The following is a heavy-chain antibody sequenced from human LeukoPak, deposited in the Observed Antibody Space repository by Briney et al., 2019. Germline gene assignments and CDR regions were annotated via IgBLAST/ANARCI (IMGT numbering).Heavy chain of an antibody. D-gene: IGHD5-24*01. CDR3: ARVNDYWRDGFDY. CDR2: ISSSSSYI. Sequence: PGGSLRLSCAASGFTFSSYAMSWVRQAPGKGLEWVSSISSSSSYIYYADSVKGRFTISRDNAKNSLYLQMNSLRAEDTAVYYCARVNDYWRDGFDYWGQGTLVTVSS. CDR1: GFTFSSYA. V-gene: IGHV3-21*01. J-gene: IGHJ4*02.